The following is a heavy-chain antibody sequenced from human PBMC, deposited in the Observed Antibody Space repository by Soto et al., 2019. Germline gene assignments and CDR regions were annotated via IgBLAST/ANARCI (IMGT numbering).Heavy chain of an antibody. Sequence: PSETLSLTSTVSGGSISSYYWSWIRQPPGKGLEWIGYIYYSGSTNYNPSLKSRVTISVDTSKNQFSLKLSSVTAADTAVYYCARQKGYSSSWGRYNWFDPWGQGTLVTVSS. CDR2: IYYSGST. V-gene: IGHV4-59*01. CDR3: ARQKGYSSSWGRYNWFDP. D-gene: IGHD6-13*01. CDR1: GGSISSYY. J-gene: IGHJ5*02.